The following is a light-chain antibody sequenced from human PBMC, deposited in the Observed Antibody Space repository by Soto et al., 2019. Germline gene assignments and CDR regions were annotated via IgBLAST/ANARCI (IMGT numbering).Light chain of an antibody. CDR2: GAS. CDR1: QSVSSN. J-gene: IGKJ4*01. CDR3: QQYNNWPWLLT. V-gene: IGKV3-15*01. Sequence: EIVMTQSPATLSVSPGERATLSCRASQSVSSNLAWYQQKPGQAPRLLIYGASTRATGIPARFSGSGSGTEFTLAISSLQSEDFVVYYCQQYNNWPWLLTFGGGTKVEIK.